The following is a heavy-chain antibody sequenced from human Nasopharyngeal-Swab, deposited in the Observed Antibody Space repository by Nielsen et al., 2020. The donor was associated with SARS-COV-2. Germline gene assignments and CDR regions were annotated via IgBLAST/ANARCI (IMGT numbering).Heavy chain of an antibody. Sequence: GESLKISCAASGFTFSSYSMNWVRQAPGKGLEWVANIKQDGSDQYYVDSVKGRFTISRDNAKNSLYLQMNSLRAEDTAVYYCARGTWYSSSGASYYYYYGMDVWGQGTTVTVSS. CDR1: GFTFSSYS. J-gene: IGHJ6*02. V-gene: IGHV3-7*01. CDR2: IKQDGSDQ. CDR3: ARGTWYSSSGASYYYYYGMDV. D-gene: IGHD6-13*01.